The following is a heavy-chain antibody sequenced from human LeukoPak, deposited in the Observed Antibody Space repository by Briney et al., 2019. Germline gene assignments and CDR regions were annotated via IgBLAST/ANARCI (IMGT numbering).Heavy chain of an antibody. CDR3: AKRDWGFSGLSYYYYMDV. CDR2: IYSGGNT. Sequence: PGGSLRLSCAASGLTVSSNYLSWVRQAPGKGLEWVSAIYSGGNTYYADSVKGRFTISRDNSKNTLYLQMNSLRAEDTAVYYCAKRDWGFSGLSYYYYMDVWGKGTTVTVSS. D-gene: IGHD3-16*01. V-gene: IGHV3-53*05. J-gene: IGHJ6*03. CDR1: GLTVSSNY.